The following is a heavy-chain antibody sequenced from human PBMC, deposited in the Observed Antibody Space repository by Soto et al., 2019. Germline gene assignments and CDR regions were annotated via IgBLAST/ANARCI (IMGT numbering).Heavy chain of an antibody. J-gene: IGHJ5*02. CDR3: ARGAIVVVPAATNWFDP. Sequence: QVPLVQSGAEVKKPGASVKVSCKASGYTFTSYDINWVRQATGQGLEWMGWMNPNSGNTGYAQKFQGRVTMTRNTSISTAYMELSSLRSEDTAVYYCARGAIVVVPAATNWFDPWGQGTLVTVSS. V-gene: IGHV1-8*01. CDR2: MNPNSGNT. D-gene: IGHD2-2*01. CDR1: GYTFTSYD.